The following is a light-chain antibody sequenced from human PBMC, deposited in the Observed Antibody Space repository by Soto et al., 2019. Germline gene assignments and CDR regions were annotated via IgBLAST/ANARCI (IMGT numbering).Light chain of an antibody. V-gene: IGLV2-14*01. CDR3: SSYTTSSTLVV. J-gene: IGLJ2*01. CDR2: DVS. Sequence: QSALTQPASVSGSPGQSITISCTGTSSDIGAYNYVSWYQLHPGKAPKLMIYDVSNRPSGVSNRFSGSKSGNTASLTISGLQAEDEADYYCSSYTTSSTLVVFGGGTQLTVL. CDR1: SSDIGAYNY.